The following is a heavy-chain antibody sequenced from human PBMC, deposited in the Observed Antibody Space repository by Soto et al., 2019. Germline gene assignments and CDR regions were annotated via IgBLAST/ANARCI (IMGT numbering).Heavy chain of an antibody. J-gene: IGHJ3*02. D-gene: IGHD3-10*01. Sequence: QVQLVQSGAEVKKPGSSVKVSCKASGGTFSSYTISWVRQAPGQGLEWMGRIIPILGIANYAQKFQGRVTITADKSTSTAYMELSSLRSEDTAVYYCARTSDELLWFGETVDDAFDIWGQGIMVTVSS. V-gene: IGHV1-69*02. CDR2: IIPILGIA. CDR3: ARTSDELLWFGETVDDAFDI. CDR1: GGTFSSYT.